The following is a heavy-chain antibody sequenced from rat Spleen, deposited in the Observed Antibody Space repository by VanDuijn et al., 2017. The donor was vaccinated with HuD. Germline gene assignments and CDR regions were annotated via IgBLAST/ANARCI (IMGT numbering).Heavy chain of an antibody. Sequence: EVQLVESGGGLVQPGRSLKLSCAASGFTFNDYYMAWVRQAPTKGLEWVASINYDGGSTYYRDSVKGRFTISRENAKSSLYLQMDSLRSEDTATYYCARHNHDGSYWGYWYFDFWGPGTMVTVSS. V-gene: IGHV5-20*01. J-gene: IGHJ1*01. CDR1: GFTFNDYY. D-gene: IGHD1-12*02. CDR2: INYDGGST. CDR3: ARHNHDGSYWGYWYFDF.